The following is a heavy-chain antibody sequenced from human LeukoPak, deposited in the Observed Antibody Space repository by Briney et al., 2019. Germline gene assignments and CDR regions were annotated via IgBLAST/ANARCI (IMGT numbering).Heavy chain of an antibody. D-gene: IGHD4-23*01. J-gene: IGHJ3*02. CDR3: ARSYGGHSVCDAFDI. V-gene: IGHV4-39*01. CDR1: GDSISRSLYY. Sequence: SETLSLTCTVSGDSISRSLYYWDWIRQPPGKGLEWIGTIYYSGSTYYNPSLKSRVTISVDTSKNQFSLKLTSVTAADTAVYYCARSYGGHSVCDAFDIWGQGTMVTVSS. CDR2: IYYSGST.